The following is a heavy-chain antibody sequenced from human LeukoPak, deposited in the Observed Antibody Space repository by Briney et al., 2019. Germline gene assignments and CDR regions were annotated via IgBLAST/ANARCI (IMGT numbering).Heavy chain of an antibody. CDR2: INPNSGGT. CDR3: ATLTRITGTSRPHY. J-gene: IGHJ4*02. V-gene: IGHV1-2*06. D-gene: IGHD1-20*01. Sequence: GASVKVSCKASGYTFTGYYMHWVRQAPGQGLEWMGRINPNSGGTNYAQKFQGRVTMTRDTSISIAYMELSRLRSDDTAVYYCATLTRITGTSRPHYWGQGTLVTVSS. CDR1: GYTFTGYY.